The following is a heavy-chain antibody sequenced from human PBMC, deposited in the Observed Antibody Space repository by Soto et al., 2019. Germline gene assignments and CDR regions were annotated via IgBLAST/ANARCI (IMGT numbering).Heavy chain of an antibody. J-gene: IGHJ4*02. V-gene: IGHV4-34*01. CDR1: GGSFSGYY. CDR3: ARGYSSGWYGLGY. D-gene: IGHD6-19*01. Sequence: SETLSLTCAVYGGSFSGYYWSWIRQPPGKGLEWIGEINHSGSTNYNPSLKSRVTISVDTSKNQFSLKLSSVTAADTAVYYCARGYSSGWYGLGYWGQGTLVTVS. CDR2: INHSGST.